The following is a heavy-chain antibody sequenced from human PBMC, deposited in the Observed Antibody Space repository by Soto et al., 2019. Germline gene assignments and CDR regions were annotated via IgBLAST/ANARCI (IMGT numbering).Heavy chain of an antibody. J-gene: IGHJ5*02. V-gene: IGHV1-3*01. CDR1: GYTFTSYA. Sequence: ASVKVSCKASGYTFTSYAMHWVRQAPGQRLEWMGWINAYNGNTKYSQKLQGRVTMTTDTSTSTAYMELSSLRSDDTAVYYCARDEDYYDSSGNEFDPWGQGTLVTVSS. D-gene: IGHD3-22*01. CDR3: ARDEDYYDSSGNEFDP. CDR2: INAYNGNT.